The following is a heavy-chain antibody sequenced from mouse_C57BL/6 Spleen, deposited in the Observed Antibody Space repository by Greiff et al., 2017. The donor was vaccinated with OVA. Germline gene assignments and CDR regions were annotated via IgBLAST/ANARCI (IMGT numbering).Heavy chain of an antibody. CDR3: ASGGGLTGPHYFDY. CDR1: GYAFSSSW. J-gene: IGHJ2*01. CDR2: IYPGDGDT. D-gene: IGHD4-1*01. V-gene: IGHV1-82*01. Sequence: QVQLKESGPELVKPGASVKISCKASGYAFSSSWMNWVKQRPGKGLEWIGRIYPGDGDTNYNGKFKGKATLTADKSSSTAYMQLSSLTSEDSAVYFCASGGGLTGPHYFDYWGQGTTLTVSS.